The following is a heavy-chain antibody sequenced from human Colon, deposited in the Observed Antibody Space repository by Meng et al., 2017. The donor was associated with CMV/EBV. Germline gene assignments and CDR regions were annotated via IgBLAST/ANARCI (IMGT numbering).Heavy chain of an antibody. Sequence: SLKISCAAPGFTFDDHAMHWVRQVPGKGPEWVAGITWNSETIAYGDSVKGRFTVSRDNAKTALYLQMNSLRAEDTALYYCGKDVGANFFYGLDVWGQGTTVTVSS. CDR3: GKDVGANFFYGLDV. CDR1: GFTFDDHA. D-gene: IGHD1-26*01. CDR2: ITWNSETI. J-gene: IGHJ6*02. V-gene: IGHV3-9*01.